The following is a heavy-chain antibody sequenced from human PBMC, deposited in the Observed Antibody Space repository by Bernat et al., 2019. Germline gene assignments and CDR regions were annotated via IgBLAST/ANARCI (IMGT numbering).Heavy chain of an antibody. D-gene: IGHD1-26*01. CDR3: ARDIVGAVFGSDY. CDR1: GFTFSDYY. J-gene: IGHJ4*02. Sequence: QVQLVESGGGLVKPGGSLRLSCAASGFTFSDYYMSWIRQAPGQGLEWVSYISSSSSYTNYADAVKGRFTISRANAKNSLYLQMNSLGAEDTAVYYCARDIVGAVFGSDYWGQGTLVTVSS. V-gene: IGHV3-11*05. CDR2: ISSSSSYT.